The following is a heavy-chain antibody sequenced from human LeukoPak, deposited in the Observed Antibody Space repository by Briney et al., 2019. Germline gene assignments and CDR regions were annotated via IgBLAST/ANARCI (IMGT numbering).Heavy chain of an antibody. CDR2: INHSGST. D-gene: IGHD5-18*01. V-gene: IGHV4-34*01. Sequence: SETLSLTCAVYGGSFSGYYWSWIRQPPGKGLEWIGEINHSGSTNYNPSLKSRVTISVDTSKNQFSLKLSSVTAADTAVYYCARGRKRSYGPYYYYYYMDVWGKGTTVTVSS. CDR3: ARGRKRSYGPYYYYYYMDV. J-gene: IGHJ6*03. CDR1: GGSFSGYY.